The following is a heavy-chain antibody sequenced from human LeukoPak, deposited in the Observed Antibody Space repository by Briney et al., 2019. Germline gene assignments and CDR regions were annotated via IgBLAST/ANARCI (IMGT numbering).Heavy chain of an antibody. CDR3: ARVLTRTWPFYYYGLDV. D-gene: IGHD2-2*01. CDR1: GDSVSSNIAA. J-gene: IGHJ6*02. Sequence: SQTLSLTCVISGDSVSSNIAAWNWVRQSPSRGLEWLGRTYFRYKWYTDYSPSVKSRISITGDSSKNQFSLHLNSVTPEDTAVYYCARVLTRTWPFYYYGLDVWGQGTTVTVS. V-gene: IGHV6-1*01. CDR2: TYFRYKWYT.